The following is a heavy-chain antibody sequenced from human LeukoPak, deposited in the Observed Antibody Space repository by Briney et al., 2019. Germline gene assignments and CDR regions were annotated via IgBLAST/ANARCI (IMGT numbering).Heavy chain of an antibody. V-gene: IGHV3-23*01. D-gene: IGHD3-9*01. Sequence: GGSLRLSCAASGFTFSSYAMSWVRQAPGKGLEWVSAISGSGGSTYYADSVKGRFTVSRDNSKNTLYLQMNSLRAEDTAVYYCAKVRHDILTVACFDYWGQGTLVTVSS. J-gene: IGHJ4*02. CDR2: ISGSGGST. CDR1: GFTFSSYA. CDR3: AKVRHDILTVACFDY.